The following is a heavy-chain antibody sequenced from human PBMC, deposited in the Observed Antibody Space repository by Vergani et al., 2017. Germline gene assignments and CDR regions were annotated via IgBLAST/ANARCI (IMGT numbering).Heavy chain of an antibody. CDR1: GYTFTGYY. V-gene: IGHV1-2*02. D-gene: IGHD1-1*01. CDR3: ARDKWAYNWNDVGLDY. J-gene: IGHJ4*02. Sequence: QVQLVQSGAEVKKPGASVKVSCKASGYTFTGYYMHWVRQAPGQGLEWMGWINPNSGGTNYAQKFQGRVTMTRDTSISTAYMELSRLRSDDTAVYYCARDKWAYNWNDVGLDYWGQGTLVTVSS. CDR2: INPNSGGT.